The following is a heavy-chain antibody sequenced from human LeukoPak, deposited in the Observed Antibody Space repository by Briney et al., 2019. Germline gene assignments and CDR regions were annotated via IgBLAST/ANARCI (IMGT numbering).Heavy chain of an antibody. V-gene: IGHV1-8*01. CDR3: ARDGYCSSTSCGQHFYGMDV. Sequence: ASVKVSCKASGYTFTSYDINWVRQATGQGLEWMGWVNPNSGNTGYAQKFQGRVTMTRNTSISTAYMELSSLRSEDTAVYYCARDGYCSSTSCGQHFYGMDVWGQGTTVTVSS. CDR2: VNPNSGNT. D-gene: IGHD2-2*01. CDR1: GYTFTSYD. J-gene: IGHJ6*02.